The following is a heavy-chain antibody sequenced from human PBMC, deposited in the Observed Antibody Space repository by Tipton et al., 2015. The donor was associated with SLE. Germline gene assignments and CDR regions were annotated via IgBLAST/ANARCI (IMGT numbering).Heavy chain of an antibody. J-gene: IGHJ2*01. D-gene: IGHD3-3*01. CDR1: GFTFSSYA. V-gene: IGHV3-30-3*01. Sequence: SLRLSCAASGFTFSSYAMHWVRQAPGKGLEWVAVISYDGSNKYYADSVKGRFTISRDNSKNTLYLQMNSLRAEDTAVYYCARVGSDYDFWSGYYTGYFDLWGRGTLVTVSS. CDR3: ARVGSDYDFWSGYYTGYFDL. CDR2: ISYDGSNK.